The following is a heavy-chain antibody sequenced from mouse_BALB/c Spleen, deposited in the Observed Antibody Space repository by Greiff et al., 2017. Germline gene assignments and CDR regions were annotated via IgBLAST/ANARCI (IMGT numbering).Heavy chain of an antibody. J-gene: IGHJ1*01. CDR2: IWGGGST. CDR1: GFSLTDYG. Sequence: VQLVESGPGLVAPSQSLSITCTVSGFSLTDYGVSWIRQPPGKGLEWLGVIWGGGSTYYNSALKSRLSISKDNSKSQVFLKMNSLQTDDTAMYYCAKHRYYGSSSYWYFDVWGAGTTVTVSS. V-gene: IGHV2-6-5*01. D-gene: IGHD1-1*01. CDR3: AKHRYYGSSSYWYFDV.